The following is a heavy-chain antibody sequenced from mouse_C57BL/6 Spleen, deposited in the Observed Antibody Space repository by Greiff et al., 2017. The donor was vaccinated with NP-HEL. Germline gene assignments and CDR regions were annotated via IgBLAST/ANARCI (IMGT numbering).Heavy chain of an antibody. CDR2: IYPGSGST. V-gene: IGHV1-55*01. J-gene: IGHJ4*01. CDR3: ARGATVVATGAMDY. Sequence: VQLQQSGAELVKPGASVKMSCKASGYTFTSYWITWVKQRPGQGLEWIGDIYPGSGSTNYNEKFKSKATLTVDTSSSTAYMQLSSLTSEDSAVYYCARGATVVATGAMDYWGQGTSVTVSS. CDR1: GYTFTSYW. D-gene: IGHD1-1*01.